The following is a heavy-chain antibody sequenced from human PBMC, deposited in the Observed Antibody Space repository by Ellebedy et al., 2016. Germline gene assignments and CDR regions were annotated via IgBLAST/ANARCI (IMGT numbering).Heavy chain of an antibody. Sequence: GESLKISCAASGFTFSSYGMHWVRQAPGKGLEWVAVISYDGSNKYYADSVKGRFTISRDNSKNTLYLQMNSPRAEDTAVYYCAKISSGWVYYFDYWGQGTLVTVSS. D-gene: IGHD6-19*01. CDR1: GFTFSSYG. CDR3: AKISSGWVYYFDY. V-gene: IGHV3-30*18. J-gene: IGHJ4*02. CDR2: ISYDGSNK.